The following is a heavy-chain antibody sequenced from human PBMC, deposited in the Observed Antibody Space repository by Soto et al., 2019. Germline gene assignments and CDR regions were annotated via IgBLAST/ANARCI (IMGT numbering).Heavy chain of an antibody. D-gene: IGHD3-22*01. CDR1: GGSISSYY. J-gene: IGHJ4*02. Sequence: PSETLSLTCTVSGGSISSYYWSWIRQPPGKGLEWIGYIYYSGSTNYNPSLKSRVTISVDTSKNQFSLKLSSVTAADTAVYYCARDVYYYDSSGFGSHYFDYWGQGTLVTVSS. CDR3: ARDVYYYDSSGFGSHYFDY. CDR2: IYYSGST. V-gene: IGHV4-59*01.